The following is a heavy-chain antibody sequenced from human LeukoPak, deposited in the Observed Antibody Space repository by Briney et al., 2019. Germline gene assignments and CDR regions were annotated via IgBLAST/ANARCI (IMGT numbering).Heavy chain of an antibody. J-gene: IGHJ4*02. CDR2: ISSSSYI. Sequence: GGSLRLSCEASGFPFSSYAMTWVRQAPGKGLEWVSSISSSSYIYYADSLKGRFTISRDNAKNSLYLQMNSLRAEDTGVYYCARGSWGSHFDFWGQGTLVTVSS. CDR3: ARGSWGSHFDF. D-gene: IGHD7-27*01. CDR1: GFPFSSYA. V-gene: IGHV3-21*01.